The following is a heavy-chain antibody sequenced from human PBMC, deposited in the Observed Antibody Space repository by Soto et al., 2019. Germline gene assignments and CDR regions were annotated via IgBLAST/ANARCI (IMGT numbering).Heavy chain of an antibody. CDR3: ARDVDRTSHLNWFDP. CDR1: GFSRSGYG. CDR2: IRYDGTTK. J-gene: IGHJ5*02. D-gene: IGHD5-12*01. Sequence: GGSLRLSCEVSGFSRSGYGMHWVRQAPGKGLEWVAVIRYDGTTKNYADSVKGRFTISRDSSKNTVYLQMDSLKVEDTAVYYCARDVDRTSHLNWFDPWGQGVMVT. V-gene: IGHV3-33*01.